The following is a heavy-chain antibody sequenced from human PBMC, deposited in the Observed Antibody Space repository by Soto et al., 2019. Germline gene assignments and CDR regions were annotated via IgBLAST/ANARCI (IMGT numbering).Heavy chain of an antibody. V-gene: IGHV3-11*01. D-gene: IGHD3-22*01. CDR2: ISSSGRTI. CDR3: ARHDSSGYSPGTFDY. CDR1: GFTFSDYY. Sequence: PGGSLRLSCAASGFTFSDYYMTWIRQAPGKGLEWLSYISSSGRTIDYADSVKGRFTISRDNAKNSLYLQMNSLRAEDTAVYYCARHDSSGYSPGTFDYWGQGTRVTV. J-gene: IGHJ4*02.